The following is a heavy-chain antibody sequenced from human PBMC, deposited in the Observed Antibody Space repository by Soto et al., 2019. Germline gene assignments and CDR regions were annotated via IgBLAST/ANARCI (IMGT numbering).Heavy chain of an antibody. Sequence: PVKRSCKASGYTFTRYAMGWVRQAPGQSLEWMGWSNAGNGATKYSQKLQGRVTMTTDTSTSTAYMELRSLRSDDTAVYYCARADYYDSSDDFDYWGQGTLVTVS. J-gene: IGHJ4*02. CDR3: ARADYYDSSDDFDY. CDR2: SNAGNGAT. CDR1: GYTFTRYA. V-gene: IGHV1-3*01. D-gene: IGHD3-22*01.